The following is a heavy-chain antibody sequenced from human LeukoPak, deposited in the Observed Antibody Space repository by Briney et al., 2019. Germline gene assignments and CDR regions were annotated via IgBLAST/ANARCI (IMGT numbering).Heavy chain of an antibody. Sequence: GGSLRLSCAASGFDLSDFYMSWIRQAPGKGLECVSYISSSGTTRYYADSVKGRFTISRDNAKNSLHLQMNSLRAEDTAVYYCARGYTDLGDDYGMDVWGQGTTVTVSS. CDR1: GFDLSDFY. CDR3: ARGYTDLGDDYGMDV. V-gene: IGHV3-11*01. CDR2: ISSSGTTR. D-gene: IGHD3-10*01. J-gene: IGHJ6*02.